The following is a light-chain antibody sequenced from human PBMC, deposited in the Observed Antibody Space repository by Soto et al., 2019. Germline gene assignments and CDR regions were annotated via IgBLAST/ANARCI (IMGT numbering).Light chain of an antibody. Sequence: EIVMTQSPATLSVSPGARATLSCRASQSVSSNLAWYQQKPGQAPRLLIYGASTRATGIPARFSGSGSGTEVTLTISSLQAEDFAVYYCQQYNNWPPYTFGQGTKLEIK. J-gene: IGKJ2*01. CDR3: QQYNNWPPYT. V-gene: IGKV3-15*01. CDR2: GAS. CDR1: QSVSSN.